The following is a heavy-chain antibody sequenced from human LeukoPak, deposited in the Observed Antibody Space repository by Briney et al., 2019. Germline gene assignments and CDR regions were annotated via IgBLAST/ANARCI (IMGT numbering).Heavy chain of an antibody. J-gene: IGHJ5*02. Sequence: VGSLRLSCEASGLSFTNYAMMWVRQAPGKGLQWISTLTGYGGAYYADSGEGRFIISRDISKNTMFLQLYSLRAEDTAVYYCAKGAAAGKVDWFDPWGQGTLVTVSS. CDR3: AKGAAAGKVDWFDP. CDR1: GLSFTNYA. D-gene: IGHD6-13*01. V-gene: IGHV3-23*01. CDR2: LTGYGGA.